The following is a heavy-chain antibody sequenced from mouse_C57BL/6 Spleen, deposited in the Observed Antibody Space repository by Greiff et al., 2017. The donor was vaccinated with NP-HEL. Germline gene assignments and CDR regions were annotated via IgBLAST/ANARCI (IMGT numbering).Heavy chain of an antibody. V-gene: IGHV5-6*01. D-gene: IGHD1-1*01. Sequence: EVKLMESGGDLVKPGGSLKLSCAASGFTFSSYGMSWVRQTPDKRLEWVATISSGGSYTYYPDSVKGRFTISRDNAKNTLDLQMSSLKSEDTAMYYCARHYYGFDYWGQGTTLTVSS. CDR1: GFTFSSYG. J-gene: IGHJ2*01. CDR3: ARHYYGFDY. CDR2: ISSGGSYT.